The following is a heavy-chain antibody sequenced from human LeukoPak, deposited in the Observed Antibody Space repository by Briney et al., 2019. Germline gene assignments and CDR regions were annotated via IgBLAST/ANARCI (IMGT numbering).Heavy chain of an antibody. V-gene: IGHV4-4*07. CDR2: IYISGST. Sequence: SETLSLTCTVSGVSISSHYWGWIRQPAGKGLEWIGHIYISGSTNYNPSPKSRVSMSVDTSEKQFSLNLNSVTAADTAVYYCARLTETVMRTEWIWAFDIWGQGTLVTVSS. J-gene: IGHJ3*02. CDR3: ARLTETVMRTEWIWAFDI. CDR1: GVSISSHY. D-gene: IGHD4-17*01.